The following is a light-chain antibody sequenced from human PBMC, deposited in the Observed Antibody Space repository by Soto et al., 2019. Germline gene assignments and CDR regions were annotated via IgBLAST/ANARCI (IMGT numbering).Light chain of an antibody. CDR3: QQYYSSSWT. CDR1: QSISSW. Sequence: DLQMTQSPSTLSASVGDRVTITCRASQSISSWLAWYQQKPGKAPKLLIYDASSLESGVPSRFSGRGSGTEFTLTISSLQPDDFATYYCQQYYSSSWTFGQGTKVEIK. V-gene: IGKV1-5*01. J-gene: IGKJ1*01. CDR2: DAS.